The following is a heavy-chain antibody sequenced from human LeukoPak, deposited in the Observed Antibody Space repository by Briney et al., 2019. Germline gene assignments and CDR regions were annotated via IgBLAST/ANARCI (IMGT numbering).Heavy chain of an antibody. Sequence: PGGSLTLSCAPSGFTFSSYAMSWVRQAPGMGLEWVSSISGLGGRTYYTDSAKGRFTISRDNSKNSLYLQMNSLRAEDTAVYYCAKDRDATVSHPYFQHWGQGTLVAVSS. J-gene: IGHJ1*01. CDR1: GFTFSSYA. V-gene: IGHV3-23*01. D-gene: IGHD4-17*01. CDR3: AKDRDATVSHPYFQH. CDR2: ISGLGGRT.